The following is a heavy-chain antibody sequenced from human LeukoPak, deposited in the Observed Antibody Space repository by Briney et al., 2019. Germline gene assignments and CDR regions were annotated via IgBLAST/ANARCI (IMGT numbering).Heavy chain of an antibody. CDR3: AKGRLWFGELFDY. D-gene: IGHD3-10*01. J-gene: IGHJ4*02. CDR2: ISGSGGST. Sequence: ETLSLTCTVSGGSISRSSYYWGWIRQPPGKGLEWVSAISGSGGSTYYADSVKGRFTISRDNSKNTLYLQMNSLRAEDTAVYYCAKGRLWFGELFDYWGQGTLVTVSS. CDR1: GGSISRSSYY. V-gene: IGHV3-23*01.